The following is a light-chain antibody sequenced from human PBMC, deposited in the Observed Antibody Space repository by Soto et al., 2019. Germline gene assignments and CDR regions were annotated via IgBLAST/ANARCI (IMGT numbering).Light chain of an antibody. CDR3: QQRSNLPPWT. CDR1: QSVSSY. CDR2: DAS. Sequence: EIVLTQSPATLSLSPGERATLSCRASQSVSSYLAWYQQKPGQAPRLLIYDASNRATGIPARFSGSGSGTDFTLTISRLEPEDFAVYYCQQRSNLPPWTFGQGTKVEIK. V-gene: IGKV3-11*01. J-gene: IGKJ1*01.